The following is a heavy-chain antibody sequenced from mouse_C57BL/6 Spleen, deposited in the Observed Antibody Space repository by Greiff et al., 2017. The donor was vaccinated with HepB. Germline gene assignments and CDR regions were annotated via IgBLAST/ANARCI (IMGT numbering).Heavy chain of an antibody. CDR2: IDPETGGT. CDR1: GYTFTDYE. D-gene: IGHD1-1*01. CDR3: TRGGILRWYFDV. V-gene: IGHV1-15*01. Sequence: QVQLQQSGAELVRPGASVTLSCKASGYTFTDYEMHWVKQTPVHGLEWIGAIDPETGGTAYNQKFKGKAILTADKSSSTAYMELRSLTSEDSAVYYCTRGGILRWYFDVWGTGTTVTVSS. J-gene: IGHJ1*03.